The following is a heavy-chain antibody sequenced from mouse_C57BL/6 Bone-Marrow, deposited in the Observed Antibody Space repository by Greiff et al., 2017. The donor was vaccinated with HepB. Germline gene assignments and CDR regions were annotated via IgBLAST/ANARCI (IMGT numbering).Heavy chain of an antibody. J-gene: IGHJ3*01. Sequence: QVQLKQSGAELVRPGTSVKMSCKASGYTFTNYWIGWAKQRPGHGLEWIGDIYPGGGYTNYNEKFKGKATLTADKSSSTAYMQFSSLTSEDSAIYYCARDGDGYYGAYWGQGTLVTVSA. CDR2: IYPGGGYT. CDR3: ARDGDGYYGAY. V-gene: IGHV1-63*01. CDR1: GYTFTNYW. D-gene: IGHD2-3*01.